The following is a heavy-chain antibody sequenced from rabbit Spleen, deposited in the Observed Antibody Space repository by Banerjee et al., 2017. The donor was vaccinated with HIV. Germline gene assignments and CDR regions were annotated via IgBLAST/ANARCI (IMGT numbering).Heavy chain of an antibody. Sequence: QSLEESGGGLVKPGASLTLTCKASGFSFNSGYAMCWVRQAPGKGLEWIACSYAGSSGSTYSAIWAKGRFTVSKTSSTTVTLQMTSLTAADTATYFCARDTGTSFSTYGMDLWGQCTLVTVS. D-gene: IGHD7-1*01. CDR2: SYAGSSGST. CDR1: GFSFNSGYA. V-gene: IGHV1S40*01. CDR3: ARDTGTSFSTYGMDL. J-gene: IGHJ6*01.